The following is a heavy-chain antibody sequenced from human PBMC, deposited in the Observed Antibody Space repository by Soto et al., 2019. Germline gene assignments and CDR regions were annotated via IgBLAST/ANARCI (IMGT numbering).Heavy chain of an antibody. J-gene: IGHJ4*02. CDR1: GGTFSSYA. Sequence: NVSCKASGGTFSSYAISWVRQAPGQGLEWMGGIIPIFGTANYAQKFQGRVTITANESTSTAYMELSSLRSEDTAVYYCARLTRYCSGGSCYPLHFDYWGQGTLVTVSS. V-gene: IGHV1-69*01. D-gene: IGHD2-15*01. CDR2: IIPIFGTA. CDR3: ARLTRYCSGGSCYPLHFDY.